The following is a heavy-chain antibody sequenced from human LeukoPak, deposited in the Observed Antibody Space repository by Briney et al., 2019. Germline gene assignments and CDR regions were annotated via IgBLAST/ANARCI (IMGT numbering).Heavy chain of an antibody. Sequence: ASVKVSCKISGFGLSVLSIHWMRQAPGKGLEWMGGFDPEDGETIYAQKFQGRVTITADESTSTAYMELSSLRSEDTAVYYCARDQYSSSWYGRGDYWGQGTLVTVSS. CDR1: GFGLSVLS. D-gene: IGHD6-13*01. V-gene: IGHV1-24*01. J-gene: IGHJ4*02. CDR2: FDPEDGET. CDR3: ARDQYSSSWYGRGDY.